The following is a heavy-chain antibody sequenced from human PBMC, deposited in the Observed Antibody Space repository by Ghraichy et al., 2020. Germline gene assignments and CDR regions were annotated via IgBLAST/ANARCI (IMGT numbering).Heavy chain of an antibody. CDR2: INPSGGST. V-gene: IGHV1-46*01. Sequence: ASVKVSCKASGYTFTSYYMHWVRQAPGQGLEWMGIINPSGGSTSYAQKFQGRVTMTRDTSTSTVYMELSSLRSEDTAVYYCATLGVGILIDYWGQGTLVTVSS. CDR1: GYTFTSYY. CDR3: ATLGVGILIDY. D-gene: IGHD3-16*01. J-gene: IGHJ4*02.